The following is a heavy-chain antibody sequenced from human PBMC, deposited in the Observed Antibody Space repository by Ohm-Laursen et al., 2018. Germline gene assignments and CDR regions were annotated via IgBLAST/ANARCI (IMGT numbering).Heavy chain of an antibody. J-gene: IGHJ4*02. CDR3: VRDRRGGSIELRA. D-gene: IGHD6-6*01. V-gene: IGHV3-7*01. CDR2: INQDGSEK. Sequence: SLRLSCAAFGFTFSSYGMHWFRQAPGKGLESVASINQDGSEKYFVDSVRGRFTIYRDNAKNSLYLQMNSLRAEDTAVYYCVRDRRGGSIELRAGGQGALVTVSS. CDR1: GFTFSSYG.